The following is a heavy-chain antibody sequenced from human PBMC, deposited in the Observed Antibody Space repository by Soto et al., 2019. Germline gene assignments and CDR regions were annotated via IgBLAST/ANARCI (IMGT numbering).Heavy chain of an antibody. D-gene: IGHD3-10*01. V-gene: IGHV1-46*01. CDR3: ARDLPEITQLVTMVRDAFDI. CDR2: INPSGGST. Sequence: QVQLVQSGAEVKKPGASVKVSCKASGYTFTSYYMHWVRQAPGQGLEWMGIINPSGGSTTYAQKFQGRVTMTRDTSTSTVYMELSSLRSEDTAVYYCARDLPEITQLVTMVRDAFDIWGQGTMVTVSS. CDR1: GYTFTSYY. J-gene: IGHJ3*02.